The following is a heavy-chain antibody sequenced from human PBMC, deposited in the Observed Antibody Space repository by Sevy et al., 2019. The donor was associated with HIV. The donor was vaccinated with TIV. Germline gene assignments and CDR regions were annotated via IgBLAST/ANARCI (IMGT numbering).Heavy chain of an antibody. CDR1: GFTFSSYE. V-gene: IGHV3-48*03. D-gene: IGHD4-17*01. CDR3: ARDLPPSATTVAHFDY. Sequence: GGSLGLSCTASGFTFSSYEMNWVRQAPGKGLEWVSYISNSGSNIYYSDSVKGRFTISRDNAKNSLYLQMNSLRAEDTAVYYCARDLPPSATTVAHFDYWGRGTLVTVSS. CDR2: ISNSGSNI. J-gene: IGHJ4*02.